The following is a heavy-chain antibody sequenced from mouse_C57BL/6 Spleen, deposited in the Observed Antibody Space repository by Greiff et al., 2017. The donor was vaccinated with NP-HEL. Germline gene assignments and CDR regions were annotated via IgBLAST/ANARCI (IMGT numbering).Heavy chain of an antibody. CDR3: ARDGNYDFSWFAY. V-gene: IGHV3-6*01. CDR1: GYSITSGYY. CDR2: ISYDGSN. Sequence: VQLKESGPGLVKPSQSLSLTCSVTGYSITSGYYWNWIRQFPGNKLEWMGYISYDGSNNYNPSLKNRISITRDTSKNQFFLKLNSVTTEDTATYYCARDGNYDFSWFAYWGQGTLVTVSA. J-gene: IGHJ3*01. D-gene: IGHD2-1*01.